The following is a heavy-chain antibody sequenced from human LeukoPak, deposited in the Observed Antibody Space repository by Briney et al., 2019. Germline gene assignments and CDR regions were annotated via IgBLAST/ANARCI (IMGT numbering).Heavy chain of an antibody. CDR3: AKGPLTEVAGTTWDY. CDR2: ISGSGGST. Sequence: LSGGSLRLSCAASGFTFSSYAMSWVRQAPGKGLEWVSAISGSGGSTYYADSVKGRFTISRDNSKNTLYLQMNSLRAEDTAIYYCAKGPLTEVAGTTWDYWGQGTLVTVSS. CDR1: GFTFSSYA. J-gene: IGHJ4*02. V-gene: IGHV3-23*01. D-gene: IGHD6-19*01.